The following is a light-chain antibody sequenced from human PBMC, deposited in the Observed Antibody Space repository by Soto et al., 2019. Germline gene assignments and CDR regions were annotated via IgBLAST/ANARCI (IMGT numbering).Light chain of an antibody. J-gene: IGKJ5*01. Sequence: EIVLTQSPATLSLSPGERATLSCRTSQTISGLINWYKQRPGQAPRLLIYDTSNRATDIPARFSGSGSGTDFILTISSLDPEDFGVYFCQQRNNWPITFGQGTRLDIK. CDR2: DTS. V-gene: IGKV3-11*01. CDR1: QTISGL. CDR3: QQRNNWPIT.